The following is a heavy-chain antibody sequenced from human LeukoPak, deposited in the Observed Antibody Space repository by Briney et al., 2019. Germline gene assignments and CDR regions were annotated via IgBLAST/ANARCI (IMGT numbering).Heavy chain of an antibody. CDR2: ISYDGSNK. V-gene: IGHV3-30-3*01. D-gene: IGHD6-6*01. CDR1: GFTFSSYA. CDR3: ARDRGSSSSWFDP. Sequence: GRSLRLSCAASGFTFSSYAMHWVRQAPGKGLEWVAVISYDGSNKYYADSVKGRFTISRDNSKNTLYLQMNSLRAEDTAVYYCARDRGSSSSWFDPWGQGTLVTVSS. J-gene: IGHJ5*02.